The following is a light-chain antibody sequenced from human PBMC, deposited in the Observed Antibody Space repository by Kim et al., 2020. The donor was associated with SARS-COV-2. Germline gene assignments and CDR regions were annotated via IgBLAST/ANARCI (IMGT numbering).Light chain of an antibody. J-gene: IGLJ2*01. Sequence: SITMSCTGANGVVGSYILVSWYHHHTGKAPKLMLYDVNKRPSGVSNRFSGSKAGKMASLTISGLQAEDEANYYCSSYAGSATHVLFGGGTQLTVL. CDR2: DVN. V-gene: IGLV2-23*02. CDR3: SSYAGSATHVL. CDR1: NGVVGSYIL.